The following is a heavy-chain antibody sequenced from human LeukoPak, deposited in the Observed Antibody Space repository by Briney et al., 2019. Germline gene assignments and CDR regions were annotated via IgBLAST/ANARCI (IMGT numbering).Heavy chain of an antibody. CDR2: ISNSGNTL. CDR3: ARPRTSVRGYYYGMDV. J-gene: IGHJ6*02. V-gene: IGHV3-48*01. CDR1: GFTVSSNY. Sequence: GGSLRLSCAASGFTVSSNYMSWVRQAPGKGLEWVSYISNSGNTLYYADSVKGRFTISRDNAKNSLYLQMNSLRAEDTAVYYCARPRTSVRGYYYGMDVWGQGTTVTVSS. D-gene: IGHD2-8*01.